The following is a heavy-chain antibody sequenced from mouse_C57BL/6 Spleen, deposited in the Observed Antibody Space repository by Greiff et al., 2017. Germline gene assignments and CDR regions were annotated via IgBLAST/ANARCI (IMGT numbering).Heavy chain of an antibody. D-gene: IGHD2-4*01. CDR3: ARRGIYYDYDGAMDY. CDR2: IYPRSGNT. V-gene: IGHV1-81*01. Sequence: VQLQQSGAELARPGASVKLSCKASGYTFTSYGISWVKQRTGQGLEWIGEIYPRSGNTYYNEKFKGKATLTADKSSSTAYMELRSLTSEDSAVYFCARRGIYYDYDGAMDYWGQGTSVTVSS. J-gene: IGHJ4*01. CDR1: GYTFTSYG.